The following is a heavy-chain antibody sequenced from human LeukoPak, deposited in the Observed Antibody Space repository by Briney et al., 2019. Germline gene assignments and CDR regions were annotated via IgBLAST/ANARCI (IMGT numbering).Heavy chain of an antibody. D-gene: IGHD2-8*02. CDR2: VDPDGTTT. CDR1: GFTLSNYW. V-gene: IGHV3-74*01. CDR3: TRVQAGRSGLMDV. Sequence: GGSLRLSCAASGFTLSNYWMHWVRQAPGEGRVWVSRVDPDGTTTNYADSVTGRFTTSRDNAKNTLYLQMNSLRAEDTALYYCTRVQAGRSGLMDVWGRGTTVTVSS. J-gene: IGHJ6*02.